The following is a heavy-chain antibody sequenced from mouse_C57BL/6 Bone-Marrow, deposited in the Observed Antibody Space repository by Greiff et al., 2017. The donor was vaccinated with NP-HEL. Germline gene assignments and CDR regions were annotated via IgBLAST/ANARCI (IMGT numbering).Heavy chain of an antibody. CDR1: GYTFTSYW. CDR2: IDPSDSYT. V-gene: IGHV1-69*01. D-gene: IGHD1-1*01. Sequence: QVQLKQPGAELVMPGASVKLSCKASGYTFTSYWMHWVKQRPGQGLEWIGEIDPSDSYTNYNQKFKGKSTLTVDKSSSTAYMQLSSLTSEDSAVYYCARDTLDGNPRYFDVWGTGTTVTVSS. J-gene: IGHJ1*03. CDR3: ARDTLDGNPRYFDV.